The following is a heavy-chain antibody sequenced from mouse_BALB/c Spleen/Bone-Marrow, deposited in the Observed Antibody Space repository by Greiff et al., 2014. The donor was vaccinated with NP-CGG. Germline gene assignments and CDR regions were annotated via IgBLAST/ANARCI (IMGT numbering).Heavy chain of an antibody. Sequence: QVQLKESGAELVKPGASVKLSCKASGYTFTSYWMHWGKQRPGQGLEWIGEINPSNGRTNYNEKFKSKATLTVDKSSSTAYMQLSSLTSEDSAVYYCARDYDYWYFDVWGAGTTVTVSS. D-gene: IGHD2-4*01. V-gene: IGHV1S81*02. CDR2: INPSNGRT. CDR1: GYTFTSYW. J-gene: IGHJ1*01. CDR3: ARDYDYWYFDV.